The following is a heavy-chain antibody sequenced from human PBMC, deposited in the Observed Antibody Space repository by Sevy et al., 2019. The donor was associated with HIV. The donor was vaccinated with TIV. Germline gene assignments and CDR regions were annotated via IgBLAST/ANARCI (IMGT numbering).Heavy chain of an antibody. D-gene: IGHD1-26*01. Sequence: WGSLRLSCAVSGFTVSSYVMHWGRQAPGKGLEWVGLIWVDGSDKSYADSVKGRFIISRDNSKNMLYLSMNSLRPEDTAVYYCARDLVGATGDWGQGTLVTVSS. CDR2: IWVDGSDK. CDR1: GFTVSSYV. V-gene: IGHV3-30*04. J-gene: IGHJ4*02. CDR3: ARDLVGATGD.